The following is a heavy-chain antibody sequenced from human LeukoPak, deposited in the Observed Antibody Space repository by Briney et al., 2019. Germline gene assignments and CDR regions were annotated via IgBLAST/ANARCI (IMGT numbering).Heavy chain of an antibody. Sequence: GGSLRLSCVASGFSFTSYWMSWVRQAPGKGLEFVANINQDAGTTNYVDSVKGRFTISRDNAENSLYLQMSSLRAEDTALYYCARDPGWSAFDIWGQGIMVTVSS. J-gene: IGHJ3*02. CDR2: INQDAGTT. CDR1: GFSFTSYW. CDR3: ARDPGWSAFDI. V-gene: IGHV3-7*01. D-gene: IGHD2-15*01.